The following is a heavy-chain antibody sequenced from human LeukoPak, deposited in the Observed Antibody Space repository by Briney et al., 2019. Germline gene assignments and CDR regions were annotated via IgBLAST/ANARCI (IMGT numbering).Heavy chain of an antibody. CDR1: GGTFSSYG. V-gene: IGHV1-69*04. CDR3: AALNGGNPY. CDR2: IIPILALA. Sequence: SVKVSCKASGGTFSSYGISWVRQAPGQGLEWMGRIIPILALANYAQKFQGRVTITADKSTSTAYMELSSLRSGDTAVYYCAALNGGNPYWGQGTLVTVSS. J-gene: IGHJ4*02. D-gene: IGHD4-23*01.